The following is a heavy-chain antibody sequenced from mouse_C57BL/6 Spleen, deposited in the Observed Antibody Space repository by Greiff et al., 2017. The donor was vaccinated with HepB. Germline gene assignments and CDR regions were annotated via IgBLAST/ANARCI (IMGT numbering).Heavy chain of an antibody. CDR2: ISSGGSYT. CDR3: ARADGYYDY. CDR1: GFTFSSYG. D-gene: IGHD2-3*01. V-gene: IGHV5-6*01. J-gene: IGHJ2*01. Sequence: EVKLQESGGDLVKPGGSLKLSCAASGFTFSSYGMSWVRQTPDKRLEWVATISSGGSYTYYPDSVKGRFTISRDNAKNTLYLQMSSLKSEDTAMYYCARADGYYDYWGQGTTLTVSS.